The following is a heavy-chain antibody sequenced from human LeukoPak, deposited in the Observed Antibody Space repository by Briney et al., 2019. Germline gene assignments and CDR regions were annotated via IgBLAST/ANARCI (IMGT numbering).Heavy chain of an antibody. CDR1: GYTFTGYY. CDR3: ASDTVTYYYYGMDV. V-gene: IGHV1-2*02. CDR2: INPNSGGT. Sequence: ASVKVSCKASGYTFTGYYMHWVRQAPGQGLEWMRWINPNSGGTNYAQEFQGRVTMTRDTSISTACMELSRLRSDDTAVYYCASDTVTYYYYGMDVWGQGTTVTVSS. D-gene: IGHD4-17*01. J-gene: IGHJ6*02.